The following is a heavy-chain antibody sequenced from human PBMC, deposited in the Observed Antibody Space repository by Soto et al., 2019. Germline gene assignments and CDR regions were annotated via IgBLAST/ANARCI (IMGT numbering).Heavy chain of an antibody. CDR1: GGIFSSYA. CDR2: VIPILGQA. V-gene: IGHV1-69*13. J-gene: IGHJ4*02. CDR3: ATVHGTSRSFEY. Sequence: SVKVSCKASGGIFSSYAISWLRQAPGQGLEWMGAVIPILGQAYYAQNLQDRVTITADESTRTTYMDLQMSSLRAEDTAVYYCATVHGTSRSFEYWGQGTLVTVSS.